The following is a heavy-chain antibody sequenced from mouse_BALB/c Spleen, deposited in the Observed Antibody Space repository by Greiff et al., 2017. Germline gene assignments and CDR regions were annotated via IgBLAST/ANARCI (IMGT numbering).Heavy chain of an antibody. V-gene: IGHV14-3*02. D-gene: IGHD1-1*01. Sequence: EVQLQESGAELVKPGASVKLSCTASGFNIKDTYMHWVKQRPEQGLEWIGRIDPANGNTKYDPKFQGKATITADTSSNTAYLQLSSLTSEDTAVYYCASYGSSYGAMDYWGQGTSVTVSS. CDR2: IDPANGNT. CDR3: ASYGSSYGAMDY. CDR1: GFNIKDTY. J-gene: IGHJ4*01.